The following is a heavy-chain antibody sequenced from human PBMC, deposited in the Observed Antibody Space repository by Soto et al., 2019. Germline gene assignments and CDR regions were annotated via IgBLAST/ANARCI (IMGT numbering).Heavy chain of an antibody. CDR2: ISGSGGST. CDR3: AKDWYFGSTIFGLMFDY. CDR1: GVTFSSYA. J-gene: IGHJ4*02. D-gene: IGHD3-3*01. V-gene: IGHV3-23*01. Sequence: GGSLRLSCAASGVTFSSYALSWVRQAPGKGLEWVSAISGSGGSTNYADSVKGRFTISRDNSKNTLYLQMNSLRGEDTAVYYCAKDWYFGSTIFGLMFDYWGQGTLVTVSS.